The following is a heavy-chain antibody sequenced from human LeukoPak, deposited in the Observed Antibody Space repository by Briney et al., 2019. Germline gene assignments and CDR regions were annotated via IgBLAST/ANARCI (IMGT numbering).Heavy chain of an antibody. V-gene: IGHV3-53*01. CDR3: ASGATFQH. D-gene: IGHD3-16*01. J-gene: IGHJ1*01. CDR1: GFTFSSYW. CDR2: IYSGGST. Sequence: QAGGSLRLSCAASGFTFSSYWMSWVRQAPGKGLEWVSVIYSGGSTYYADSVKGRFTISRDNSKNTLYLQMNSPRAEDTAVYYCASGATFQHWGQGTLVTVSS.